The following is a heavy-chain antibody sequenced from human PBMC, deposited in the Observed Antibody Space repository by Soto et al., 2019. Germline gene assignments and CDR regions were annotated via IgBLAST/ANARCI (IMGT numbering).Heavy chain of an antibody. J-gene: IGHJ4*02. CDR1: GGTFSSYA. D-gene: IGHD3-22*01. Sequence: SVKLSCKASGGTFSSYASSWVRQAPGQGLEWMGGIIPIFGTANYAQKFQGRVTITADESTSTAYMELSSLRSEDTAVYYCARETQANSTYYYDSSGYYHFDYWGQGTLVTVSS. V-gene: IGHV1-69*13. CDR3: ARETQANSTYYYDSSGYYHFDY. CDR2: IIPIFGTA.